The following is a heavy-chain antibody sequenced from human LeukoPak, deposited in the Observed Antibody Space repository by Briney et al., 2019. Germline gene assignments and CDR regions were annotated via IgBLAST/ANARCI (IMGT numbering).Heavy chain of an antibody. Sequence: ASVRVSCKASGYTFTGYFMHWVRQGPGQGLEWMGWINVNSGATKYAQKFQGRVTMTRDTSDSTAYMDLSSLRSDDTAVYYCAADNTGNPPYDPWGQGTLVTVSS. CDR1: GYTFTGYF. CDR3: AADNTGNPPYDP. CDR2: INVNSGAT. V-gene: IGHV1-2*02. D-gene: IGHD2-8*02. J-gene: IGHJ5*02.